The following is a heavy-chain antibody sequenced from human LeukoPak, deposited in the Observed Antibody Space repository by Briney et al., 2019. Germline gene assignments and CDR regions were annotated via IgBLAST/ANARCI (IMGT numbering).Heavy chain of an antibody. V-gene: IGHV1-69*05. J-gene: IGHJ3*02. D-gene: IGHD3-22*01. CDR3: ARERTLIVAAFDI. Sequence: ASVKVSCKASGGTFGSYAITWVPQAHGQGLEWMGRIIPIFGTANYAQKFQGRVTITTDESTSTAYIELSSLRSEDTAVYYCARERTLIVAAFDIWGQGTMVTVSS. CDR2: IIPIFGTA. CDR1: GGTFGSYA.